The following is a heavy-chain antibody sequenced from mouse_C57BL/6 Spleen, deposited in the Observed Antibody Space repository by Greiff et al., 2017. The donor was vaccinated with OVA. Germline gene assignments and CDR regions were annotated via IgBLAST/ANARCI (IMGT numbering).Heavy chain of an antibody. J-gene: IGHJ2*01. D-gene: IGHD4-1*01. CDR1: GFSLSTSGMG. CDR2: IYWDDDK. V-gene: IGHV8-12*01. CDR3: ARSLTGTGYYFDY. Sequence: QVTLKVSGPGILQSSQTLSLTCSFSGFSLSTSGMGVSWIRQPSGKGLEWLAHIYWDDDKRYNPSLKSRLTISKDTSRNHVFLKMTSVDTADTATYDCARSLTGTGYYFDYWGQGTTLTVSS.